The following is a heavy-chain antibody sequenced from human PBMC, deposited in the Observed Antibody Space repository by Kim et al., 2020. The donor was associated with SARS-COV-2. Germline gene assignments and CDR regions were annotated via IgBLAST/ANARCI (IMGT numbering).Heavy chain of an antibody. Sequence: SVKVSCKASGGTFSSYAISWVRQAPGQGLEWMGGIIPIFGTANYAQKFQGRVTITADESTSTAYMELSSLRSEDTAVYYCARGTMIVPGYFQHWGQGTLVTVSS. CDR2: IIPIFGTA. D-gene: IGHD3-22*01. CDR3: ARGTMIVPGYFQH. CDR1: GGTFSSYA. V-gene: IGHV1-69*13. J-gene: IGHJ1*01.